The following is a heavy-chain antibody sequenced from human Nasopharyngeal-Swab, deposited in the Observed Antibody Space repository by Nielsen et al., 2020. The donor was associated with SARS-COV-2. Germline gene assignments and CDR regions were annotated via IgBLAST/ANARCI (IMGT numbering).Heavy chain of an antibody. J-gene: IGHJ4*02. D-gene: IGHD4-23*01. CDR2: INTDGRRT. CDR1: GFSFSPFW. CDR3: ARDLGGFGGY. V-gene: IGHV3-74*01. Sequence: GESLKISCAASGFSFSPFWMHWVRQVPGEGLVWVSRINTDGRRTNYAESVKGRSTISRDNVKNMLYLQMNNLRPEDTAVYYCARDLGGFGGYWGQGTLATVSS.